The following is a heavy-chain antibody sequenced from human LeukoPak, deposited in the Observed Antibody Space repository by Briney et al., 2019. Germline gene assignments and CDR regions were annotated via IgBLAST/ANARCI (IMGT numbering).Heavy chain of an antibody. CDR1: GFTFSSYA. CDR3: ASVDTARVYGMDV. J-gene: IGHJ6*02. V-gene: IGHV3-30-3*01. D-gene: IGHD5-18*01. CDR2: ISYDGSNK. Sequence: GGSLRLSCAASGFTFSSYAMHWVRQAPGKGLEWVAVISYDGSNKYYADSVKGRFTISRDNSKNTLYLQMNSLRAEDTAVYYCASVDTARVYGMDVWGQGTTVTVSS.